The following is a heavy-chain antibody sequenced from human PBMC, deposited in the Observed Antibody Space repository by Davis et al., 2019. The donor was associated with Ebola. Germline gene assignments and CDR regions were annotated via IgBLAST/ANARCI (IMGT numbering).Heavy chain of an antibody. D-gene: IGHD2-21*02. CDR2: IYHIGNT. Sequence: SETLSLTCTVSGGSVRSGSYYWSWIRQPPGKGLEWLGYIYHIGNTNYNPSLKSRVTISVDTSKNQFSLKLSSVTAADTGVYYCAREIRDGDSYPLDYWGQGTLVTVSS. J-gene: IGHJ4*02. V-gene: IGHV4-61*01. CDR1: GGSVRSGSYY. CDR3: AREIRDGDSYPLDY.